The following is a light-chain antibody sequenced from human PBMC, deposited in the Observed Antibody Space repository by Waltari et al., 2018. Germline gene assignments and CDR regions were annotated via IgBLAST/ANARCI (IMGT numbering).Light chain of an antibody. V-gene: IGKV3-11*01. CDR3: QQRSTWPSLT. Sequence: EIVLTQSPATLSSSPGERATLSCRASQSVSRHLVWYQQKPGQAPRLLIYDASNRAPGIPARFSGSGSGTDFTLTISSLEPEDFAIYYCQQRSTWPSLTFGGGTKVEIK. J-gene: IGKJ4*01. CDR1: QSVSRH. CDR2: DAS.